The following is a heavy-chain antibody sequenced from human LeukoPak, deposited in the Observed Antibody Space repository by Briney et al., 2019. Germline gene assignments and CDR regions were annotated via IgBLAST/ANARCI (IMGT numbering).Heavy chain of an antibody. V-gene: IGHV1-18*01. J-gene: IGHJ5*02. Sequence: ASVKVSCKASGYTFTSNGISWVRQAPGQGLEWMGWISGYNGNTNYAQKFQGRVTMTRDTSNSTAYMELSRLRSDDTAVYYCATRGDIVVVPAATWGQGTLVTVSS. CDR3: ATRGDIVVVPAAT. D-gene: IGHD2-2*01. CDR1: GYTFTSNG. CDR2: ISGYNGNT.